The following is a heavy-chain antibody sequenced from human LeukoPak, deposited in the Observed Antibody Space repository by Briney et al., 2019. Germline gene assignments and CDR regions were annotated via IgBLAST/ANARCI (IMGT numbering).Heavy chain of an antibody. V-gene: IGHV3-7*01. J-gene: IGHJ4*02. D-gene: IGHD6-19*01. Sequence: GGSLRLSCAASGFTFSTYWMSWVRQAPGKGLEWVANIKQDGSEKYYLDSVKGRFTISRDNAKNSLYLQMNSLRAEDTAVYFCTREAXXGIDYWGQXXLVXXSS. CDR3: TREAXXGIDY. CDR1: GFTFSTYW. CDR2: IKQDGSEK.